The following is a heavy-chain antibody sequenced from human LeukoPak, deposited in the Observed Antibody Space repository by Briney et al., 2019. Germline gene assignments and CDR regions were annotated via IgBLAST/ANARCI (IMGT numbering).Heavy chain of an antibody. D-gene: IGHD3-10*01. CDR1: GGSISSYY. CDR2: IYYSGST. CDR3: ARALVVRGVITRFDY. J-gene: IGHJ4*02. Sequence: PSETLSLTCTVSGGSISSYYWSWIRQPPGKGLEWIGYIYYSGSTNYNPSHKSRVTISVDTSKNQFSLKLSSVTAADTAVYYCARALVVRGVITRFDYWGQGTLVTVSS. V-gene: IGHV4-59*01.